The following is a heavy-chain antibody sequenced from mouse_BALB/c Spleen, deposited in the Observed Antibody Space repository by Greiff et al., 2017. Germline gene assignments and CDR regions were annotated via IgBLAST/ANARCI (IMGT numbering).Heavy chain of an antibody. CDR2: IDPENGNT. J-gene: IGHJ3*01. CDR3: ARSSSPAWFAY. D-gene: IGHD6-1*01. CDR1: GFNIKDYY. V-gene: IGHV14-1*02. Sequence: DVKLQESGAELVRPGALVKLSCKASGFNIKDYYMHWVKQRPEQGLEWIGWIDPENGNTIYDPKFQGKASITADTSSNTAYLRLSSLTSEDTAVYYCARSSSPAWFAYWGQGPLGTVSA.